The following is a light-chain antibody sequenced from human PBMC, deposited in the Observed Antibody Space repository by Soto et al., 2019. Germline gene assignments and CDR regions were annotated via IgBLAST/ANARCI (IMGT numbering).Light chain of an antibody. CDR1: QSISTW. CDR2: DAS. Sequence: DIQMTQSPSTVSASVGDGVTITCRASQSISTWLAWYQQKPGKAPNLLIYDASTLESGGPSGFSGSGSGTEFTLTISSLQPDDSATYYCQQYSTYLWTFGQGTKVDVK. V-gene: IGKV1-5*01. CDR3: QQYSTYLWT. J-gene: IGKJ1*01.